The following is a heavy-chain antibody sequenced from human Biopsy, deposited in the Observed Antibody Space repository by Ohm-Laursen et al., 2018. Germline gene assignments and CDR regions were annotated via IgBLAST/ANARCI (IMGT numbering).Heavy chain of an antibody. V-gene: IGHV1-2*02. D-gene: IGHD3-10*01. CDR3: AKDCCRGGDRDY. J-gene: IGHJ4*02. Sequence: ASVKVSCKASGYTLTGYYIHCVRQAPGQGPEGMGWINPKSGGTKYAQKFQGRVTMTRDTSIDTVHMELSRLTSDDTALYYCAKDCCRGGDRDYWGQGTLVTVSS. CDR1: GYTLTGYY. CDR2: INPKSGGT.